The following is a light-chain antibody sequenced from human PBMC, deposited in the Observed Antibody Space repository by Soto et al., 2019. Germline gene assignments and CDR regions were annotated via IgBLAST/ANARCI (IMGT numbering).Light chain of an antibody. Sequence: EIVLTQSPATLSLSPGERATLSCSASQSVSSFLAWHQQKPGQAPRLLIYDASNTATGIPTRFSGSGSVTDFTLTISSLEPEDFAVYYCQQRINWPLTFGGGTKVEIK. CDR3: QQRINWPLT. J-gene: IGKJ4*01. V-gene: IGKV3-11*01. CDR2: DAS. CDR1: QSVSSF.